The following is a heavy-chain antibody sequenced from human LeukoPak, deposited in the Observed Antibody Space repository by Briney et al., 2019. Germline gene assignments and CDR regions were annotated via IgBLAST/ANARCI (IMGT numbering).Heavy chain of an antibody. J-gene: IGHJ4*02. D-gene: IGHD1-1*01. CDR3: ARDRSFQWNLDY. Sequence: PGRSLRLSCATSGFTFSSYAMHWVRQAPGKVLEWVAVISYDGSNKYHADSVKGRFTISRDNSKNTLYLQMNSLRAEDTAVYYCARDRSFQWNLDYWGQGNLVTVSS. CDR2: ISYDGSNK. V-gene: IGHV3-30*04. CDR1: GFTFSSYA.